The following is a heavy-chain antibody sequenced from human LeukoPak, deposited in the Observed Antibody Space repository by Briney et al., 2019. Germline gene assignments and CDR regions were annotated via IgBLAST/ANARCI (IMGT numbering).Heavy chain of an antibody. Sequence: GRSLRLSCEASGFSFNLFSMYWIRPTPDKRLEWLAVTSHDETTKLYADSVKGRFTISRDNSKNTVYLQMNSLKVDDTALYFCARSRLGLWLSVIDYWGQGTLVTVSA. J-gene: IGHJ4*02. V-gene: IGHV3-30*04. D-gene: IGHD3-9*01. CDR1: GFSFNLFS. CDR3: ARSRLGLWLSVIDY. CDR2: TSHDETTK.